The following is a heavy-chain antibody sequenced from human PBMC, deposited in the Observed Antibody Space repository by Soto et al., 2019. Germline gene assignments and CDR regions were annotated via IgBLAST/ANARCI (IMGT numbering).Heavy chain of an antibody. Sequence: QVQMAESGGGLVKPGGSLRLSCAASGFTFSDYYINWIRQAAGKGLEWVSYISSSGLTIYYADSVKGRFTISRDNAKNSLYLQMNSLRAEDTAVYYCARDPSMTPPQGYYYMDVWGKGTTVTVSS. CDR1: GFTFSDYY. CDR2: ISSSGLTI. V-gene: IGHV3-11*01. CDR3: ARDPSMTPPQGYYYMDV. J-gene: IGHJ6*03.